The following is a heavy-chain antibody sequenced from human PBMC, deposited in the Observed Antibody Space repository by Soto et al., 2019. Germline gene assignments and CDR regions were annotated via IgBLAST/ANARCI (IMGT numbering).Heavy chain of an antibody. J-gene: IGHJ6*02. CDR2: FDPEDGET. Sequence: VASVKVSCKVSGYTLTELSMHWVRQAPGKGLEWMGGFDPEDGETIYAQKFQGRVTMTEDTSTDTAYMELSSLRSEDTAVYYCATLGYCTNGVCRDYYYYYGMDVRGQGTTVTVSS. D-gene: IGHD2-8*01. V-gene: IGHV1-24*01. CDR1: GYTLTELS. CDR3: ATLGYCTNGVCRDYYYYYGMDV.